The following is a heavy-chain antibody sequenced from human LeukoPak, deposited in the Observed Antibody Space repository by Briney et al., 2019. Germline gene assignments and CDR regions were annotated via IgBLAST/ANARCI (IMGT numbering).Heavy chain of an antibody. J-gene: IGHJ6*02. Sequence: SETLSLTCAVSGGSISSGGYSWSWIRQPPGQGLEWIGYIYHSGSTYYNPSLKSRVTLPVDRSKNQFSLKLSSVTAADTAVYYCAKAVMVRGATVGAFDVWGQGTTVTVSS. V-gene: IGHV4-30-2*01. D-gene: IGHD3-10*01. CDR2: IYHSGST. CDR3: AKAVMVRGATVGAFDV. CDR1: GGSISSGGYS.